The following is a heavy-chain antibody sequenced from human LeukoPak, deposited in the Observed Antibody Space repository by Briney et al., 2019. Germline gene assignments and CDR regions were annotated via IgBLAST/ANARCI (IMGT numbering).Heavy chain of an antibody. CDR2: IYSGGST. CDR1: GGSLSSSHYS. Sequence: PSETLSLACTVSGGSLSSSHYSWGWIRQPPGKGLEWIVGIYSGGSTYYNPSLKSRVTISVDTSKNQFSLKLSSVTAADTAVYYCARLRVSVTTTSDFDYWGQGTLVTVSS. J-gene: IGHJ4*02. V-gene: IGHV4-39*01. CDR3: ARLRVSVTTTSDFDY. D-gene: IGHD5-12*01.